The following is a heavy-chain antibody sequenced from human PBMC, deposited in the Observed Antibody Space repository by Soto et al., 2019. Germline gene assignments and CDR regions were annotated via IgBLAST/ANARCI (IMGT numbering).Heavy chain of an antibody. CDR3: ARSGKVVVTTAPRRRPYNWFDP. D-gene: IGHD2-2*01. CDR1: GGSFSGYY. Sequence: SETLSLTCAAYGGSFSGYYWSWIRQSPGKGLEWIGEINHSGSTNYNPSLKSRVTISVDTSKNQFSLKLSSVTAADTAVYYCARSGKVVVTTAPRRRPYNWFDPWGQGTLVTVSS. CDR2: INHSGST. V-gene: IGHV4-34*01. J-gene: IGHJ5*02.